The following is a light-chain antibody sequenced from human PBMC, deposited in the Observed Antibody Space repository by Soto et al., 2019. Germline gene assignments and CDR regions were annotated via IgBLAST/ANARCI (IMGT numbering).Light chain of an antibody. CDR3: LQYHNLWA. CDR2: RAS. Sequence: IVMTQSPATLSVSPGERATLSCRASQNIYSNVAWYQQRPGQAPRLLIYRASTRATSIPARFSGSGSGTEFTLTISSLQSEDFTVYSCLQYHNLWAFGQGTKVEIK. J-gene: IGKJ1*01. CDR1: QNIYSN. V-gene: IGKV3-15*01.